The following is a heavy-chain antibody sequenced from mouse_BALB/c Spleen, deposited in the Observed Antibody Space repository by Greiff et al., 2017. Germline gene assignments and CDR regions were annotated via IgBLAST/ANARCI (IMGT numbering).Heavy chain of an antibody. D-gene: IGHD1-1*01. J-gene: IGHJ3*01. CDR3: AREYYYGSSYTWFAY. V-gene: IGHV1-80*01. CDR1: GYAFSSYW. CDR2: IYPGDGDT. Sequence: VQLVESGAELVRPGSSVKISCKASGYAFSSYWMNWVKQRPGQGLEWIGQIYPGDGDTNYNGKFKGKATLTADKSSSTAYMQLSSLTSEDSAVYFCAREYYYGSSYTWFAYWGQGTLVTVSA.